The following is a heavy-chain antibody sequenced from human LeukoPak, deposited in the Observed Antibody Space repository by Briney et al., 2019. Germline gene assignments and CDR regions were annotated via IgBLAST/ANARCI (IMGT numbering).Heavy chain of an antibody. V-gene: IGHV1-18*01. J-gene: IGHJ4*02. CDR2: ISAYNGDT. CDR1: GYTFTNYG. CDR3: ARSHSGSLRAPFDY. D-gene: IGHD3-22*01. Sequence: ASVKVSCKASGYTFTNYGLIWVRQAPGQGLEWMGWISAYNGDTKYGQKFQGRVTMNTDKTTSTAHMELRNVRSDDTAVYYCARSHSGSLRAPFDYWGQGTLVTVSS.